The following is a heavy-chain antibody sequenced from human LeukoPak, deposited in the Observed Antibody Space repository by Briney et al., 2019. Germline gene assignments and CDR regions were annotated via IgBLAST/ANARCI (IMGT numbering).Heavy chain of an antibody. Sequence: GGSLRLSCAASGFTVSSIHMVWVRQAPGKGLEWVSVTYTGGNSYYADSVKGRFTISRDNSKKTLYLQMNNLRAEDTAVYYCARKKRVDTDSIMVYYYYAMDVWGQGTTVTVSS. V-gene: IGHV3-53*01. CDR3: ARKKRVDTDSIMVYYYYAMDV. CDR2: TYTGGNS. D-gene: IGHD5-18*01. CDR1: GFTVSSIH. J-gene: IGHJ6*02.